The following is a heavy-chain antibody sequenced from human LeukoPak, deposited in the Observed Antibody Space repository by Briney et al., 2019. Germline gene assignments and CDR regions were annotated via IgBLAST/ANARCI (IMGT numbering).Heavy chain of an antibody. J-gene: IGHJ4*02. CDR3: ARVLISSGWYYDY. Sequence: ASVRVSCKASGYTFTGYYMHWVRQAPGQGLEWMGWINPNSGGTNYAQKFQGRVTMTRDTSISTAYMELGRLRSDDTAVYYCARVLISSGWYYDYWGQGTLVTVSS. CDR1: GYTFTGYY. V-gene: IGHV1-2*02. D-gene: IGHD6-19*01. CDR2: INPNSGGT.